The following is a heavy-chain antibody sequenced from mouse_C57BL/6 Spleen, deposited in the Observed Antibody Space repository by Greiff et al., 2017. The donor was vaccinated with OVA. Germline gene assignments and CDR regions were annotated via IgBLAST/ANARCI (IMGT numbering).Heavy chain of an antibody. V-gene: IGHV3-6*01. CDR3: ARTYGNYDAMDY. CDR1: GYSIPSGYY. J-gene: IGHJ4*01. D-gene: IGHD2-1*01. Sequence: EVQLVESGPGLVKPSQSLSLTCSVTGYSIPSGYYWNWIRQFPGNKLEWMGYISYDGSNNYNPSLKNRISITRDTSKNQFFLKLNSVTTEDTATYYCARTYGNYDAMDYWGQGTSVTVSS. CDR2: ISYDGSN.